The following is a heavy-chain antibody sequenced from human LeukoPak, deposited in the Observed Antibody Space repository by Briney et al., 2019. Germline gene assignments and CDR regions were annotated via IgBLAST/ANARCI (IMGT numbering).Heavy chain of an antibody. CDR2: IYYSGST. CDR1: GGSISSSSYY. CDR3: ARVPLITMVRGVSAFDI. D-gene: IGHD3-10*01. J-gene: IGHJ3*02. Sequence: PSETLSLTCTVSGGSISSSSYYWGWIRQPPGKGLEWIGSIYYSGSTYYNPSLESRVTISVDTSKNQFSLKLSSVTAADTAVYYCARVPLITMVRGVSAFDIWGQGTMVTVSS. V-gene: IGHV4-39*07.